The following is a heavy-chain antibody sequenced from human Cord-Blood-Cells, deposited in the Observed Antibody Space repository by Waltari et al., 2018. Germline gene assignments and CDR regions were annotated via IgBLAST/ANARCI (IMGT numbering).Heavy chain of an antibody. CDR3: ARGLGNWGLAFDI. CDR1: AYTSTSYD. J-gene: IGHJ3*02. D-gene: IGHD7-27*01. Sequence: QVQLVQSGAEVKKPGASVKASGTASAYTSTSYDVNWGRQATGQGLEWMGWMNPNSGNTGYAQKFQGRVTITRNTSISTAYMELSSLRSEDTAVYYCARGLGNWGLAFDIWGQGTMVTVSS. V-gene: IGHV1-8*03. CDR2: MNPNSGNT.